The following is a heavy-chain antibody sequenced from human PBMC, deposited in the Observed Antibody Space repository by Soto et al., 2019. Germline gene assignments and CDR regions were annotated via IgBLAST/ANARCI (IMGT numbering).Heavy chain of an antibody. Sequence: QVQLVQSGAEVKKPGASVKVSCKASGYTFTGYYMHWVRQAPGQGLEWMGWINPNSGGTNYAQKFQGWVTMPRDTSISTAYMELSRLRSDDTAVYYCARVPGCSGGSCYANGWFDPWGQGTLVTVSS. V-gene: IGHV1-2*04. CDR1: GYTFTGYY. J-gene: IGHJ5*02. CDR3: ARVPGCSGGSCYANGWFDP. CDR2: INPNSGGT. D-gene: IGHD2-15*01.